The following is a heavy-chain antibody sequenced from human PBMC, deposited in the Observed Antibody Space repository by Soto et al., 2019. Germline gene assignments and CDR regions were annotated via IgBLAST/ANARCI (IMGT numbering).Heavy chain of an antibody. V-gene: IGHV3-23*01. D-gene: IGHD1-26*01. Sequence: EVQLLESGGGLVQPGGSLRLSCAASGFTFSNYAMTWVRQAPGKGLECISIISGSGASTYYADSVKGRFTISRDNSKNTLYLQMNSLSTEDTALYYCAKRNSGTFPFDYWGQGTLVTVSS. CDR1: GFTFSNYA. CDR2: ISGSGAST. CDR3: AKRNSGTFPFDY. J-gene: IGHJ4*02.